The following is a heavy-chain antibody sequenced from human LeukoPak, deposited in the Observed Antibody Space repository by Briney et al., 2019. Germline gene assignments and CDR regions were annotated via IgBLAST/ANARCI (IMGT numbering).Heavy chain of an antibody. V-gene: IGHV3-74*01. J-gene: IGHJ4*02. CDR3: ARDLQGVTTLNYFDY. Sequence: GGSLRLSCAASGFTFSSYCMHWVRQTPGKGLVWVSRINSDGSSTSYADSVKGRFTISRDNAKNTVYLQMNSLRAEDTAVYYCARDLQGVTTLNYFDYWGQGTLVTVSS. CDR2: INSDGSST. CDR1: GFTFSSYC. D-gene: IGHD4-11*01.